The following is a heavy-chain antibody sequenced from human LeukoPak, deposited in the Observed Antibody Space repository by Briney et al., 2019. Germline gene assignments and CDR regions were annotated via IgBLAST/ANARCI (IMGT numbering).Heavy chain of an antibody. CDR3: ARSYTLYDADAFDI. V-gene: IGHV3-30-3*01. CDR2: ISYDGSNK. Sequence: PGGSLRLSCAASGFTFSSYAMHWVRQAPGKGLEWVAVISYDGSNKYYADSVKGRFTISRDNSKNTLYLQMNSLRAEDTAVYYCARSYTLYDADAFDIWGQGTMVTVSS. J-gene: IGHJ3*02. CDR1: GFTFSSYA. D-gene: IGHD1-26*01.